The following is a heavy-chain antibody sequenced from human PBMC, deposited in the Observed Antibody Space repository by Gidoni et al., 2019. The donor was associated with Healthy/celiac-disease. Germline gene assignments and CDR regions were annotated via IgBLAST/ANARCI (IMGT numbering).Heavy chain of an antibody. CDR3: AKDRTWYSSSWYEPLDY. D-gene: IGHD6-13*01. V-gene: IGHV3-30*18. J-gene: IGHJ4*02. Sequence: QVQLVESGGGVVQPGRSLRLSCAASGFTFRSYGMHWVRQAPGKGLEWVAVISYDGSNKYYADSVKGRFTISRDNSKNTLYLQMNSLRAEDTAVYYCAKDRTWYSSSWYEPLDYWGQGTLVTVSS. CDR1: GFTFRSYG. CDR2: ISYDGSNK.